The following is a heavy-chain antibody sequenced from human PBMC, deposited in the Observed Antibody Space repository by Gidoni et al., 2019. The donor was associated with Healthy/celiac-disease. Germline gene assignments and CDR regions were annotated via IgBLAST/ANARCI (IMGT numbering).Heavy chain of an antibody. D-gene: IGHD6-6*01. Sequence: QVQLVQSGAEVKKPGSSVKVSCKASGGTCSSYAISWVRQATGQGLEWMGGIIPICGTANYEQKFQGRVTITADESTSTADMELSSLRSEDTAVYYCARDGREYSSSSGWFDPWGQGTLVTVSS. V-gene: IGHV1-69*01. CDR1: GGTCSSYA. CDR3: ARDGREYSSSSGWFDP. J-gene: IGHJ5*02. CDR2: IIPICGTA.